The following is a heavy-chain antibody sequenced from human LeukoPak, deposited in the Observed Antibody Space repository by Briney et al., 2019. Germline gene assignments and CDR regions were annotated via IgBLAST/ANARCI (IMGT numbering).Heavy chain of an antibody. D-gene: IGHD2-21*01. CDR3: AKDLVMLNTPGDDFDY. V-gene: IGHV3-23*01. CDR2: ISSPGDTT. Sequence: GGSLRLSCAASGFTFSNYATTWVRQAPGKGLEWISSISSPGDTTHYADSVKGRFTISRDNSKNTLFLQMSGLRDEDTAVYYCAKDLVMLNTPGDDFDYWGRGTLATVSS. J-gene: IGHJ4*02. CDR1: GFTFSNYA.